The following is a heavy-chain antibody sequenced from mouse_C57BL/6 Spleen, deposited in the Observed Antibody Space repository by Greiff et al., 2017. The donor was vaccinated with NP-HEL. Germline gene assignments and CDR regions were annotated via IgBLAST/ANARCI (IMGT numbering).Heavy chain of an antibody. CDR1: GYTFTSYW. CDR2: IDPSDSYT. CDR3: AREDYYGSSYGTY. V-gene: IGHV1-50*01. D-gene: IGHD1-1*01. J-gene: IGHJ3*01. Sequence: VQLQQPGAELVKPGASVKLSCKASGYTFTSYWMQWVKQRPGQGLEWIGEIDPSDSYTNYNQKFKGKATLTVDTSSSTAYMQLSSLTSEDSAVYYCAREDYYGSSYGTYWGQGTLVTVSA.